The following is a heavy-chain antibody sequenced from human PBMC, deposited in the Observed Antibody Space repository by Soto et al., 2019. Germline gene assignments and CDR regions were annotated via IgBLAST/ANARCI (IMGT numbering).Heavy chain of an antibody. J-gene: IGHJ4*02. CDR3: ARAREPEYSSSIFFDY. CDR2: MNPNSGNT. Sequence: ASVKVSCKASGYTFTSYDINWVRQATGQGLAWMGWMNPNSGNTGYAQKFQGRVTMTRNTSISTAYMELSSLRSDDTAIYYCARAREPEYSSSIFFDYWGRGILVTVSS. V-gene: IGHV1-8*02. D-gene: IGHD6-6*01. CDR1: GYTFTSYD.